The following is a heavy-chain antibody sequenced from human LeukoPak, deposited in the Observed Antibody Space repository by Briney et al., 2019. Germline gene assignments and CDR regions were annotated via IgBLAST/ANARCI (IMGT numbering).Heavy chain of an antibody. CDR3: ARSDGDYGIGAFDI. D-gene: IGHD4-17*01. CDR1: GFTFSSYS. CDR2: ISSSSSYI. Sequence: GGSLRLSCAASGFTFSSYSMNWVRQAPGKGLEWVSSISSSSSYIYYADSVKGRFTISRDNAKNSQYLQMNSLRAEDTAVYYCARSDGDYGIGAFDIWGQGTMVTVSS. V-gene: IGHV3-21*01. J-gene: IGHJ3*02.